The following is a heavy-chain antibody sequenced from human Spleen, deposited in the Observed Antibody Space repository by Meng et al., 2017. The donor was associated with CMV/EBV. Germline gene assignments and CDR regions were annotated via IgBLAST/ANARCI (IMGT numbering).Heavy chain of an antibody. CDR2: INPSGGST. D-gene: IGHD2-15*01. CDR3: ARVKRYCTGGTCSSTGYYGMDV. Sequence: ASVKVSCKASGYTFTSYYMHWVRQAPGQGLEWMGIINPSGGSTSYAQKFQGRITMTGDTSITTAYMELSRLRSDDMAVYHCARVKRYCTGGTCSSTGYYGMDVWGQGTTVTVSS. CDR1: GYTFTSYY. V-gene: IGHV1-46*01. J-gene: IGHJ6*02.